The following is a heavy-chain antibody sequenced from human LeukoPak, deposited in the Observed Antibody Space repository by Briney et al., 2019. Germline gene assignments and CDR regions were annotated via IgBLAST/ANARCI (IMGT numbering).Heavy chain of an antibody. D-gene: IGHD1-7*01. V-gene: IGHV3-30*03. CDR3: AGSPRTDL. J-gene: IGHJ5*02. CDR2: ISYDGSNK. CDR1: GFTFSFYG. Sequence: GGSLRLSCAGSGFTFSFYGMHWVRQAPGKGLEWVAVISYDGSNKYYADSVKGRFTISRDNSKNTLYLQMNSLRAEDTAVYYCAGSPRTDLWGQGTLVTVSS.